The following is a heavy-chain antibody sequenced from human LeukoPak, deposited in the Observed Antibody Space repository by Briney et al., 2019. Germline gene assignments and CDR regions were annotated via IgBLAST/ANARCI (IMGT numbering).Heavy chain of an antibody. D-gene: IGHD3/OR15-3a*01. CDR1: GGTFSSQG. CDR3: AREGTGATTPFFDY. J-gene: IGHJ4*02. Sequence: ASVKVSCKASGGTFSSQGISWVRQAPGQGLEWVGGIIPMFGTANDAQKFQGRVTITADKSTSTAYMELSSLRSEDTAVYYCAREGTGATTPFFDYWGQGTLVTVSS. V-gene: IGHV1-69*06. CDR2: IIPMFGTA.